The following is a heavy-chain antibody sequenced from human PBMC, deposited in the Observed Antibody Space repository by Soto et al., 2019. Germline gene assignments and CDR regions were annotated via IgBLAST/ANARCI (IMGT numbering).Heavy chain of an antibody. J-gene: IGHJ4*02. D-gene: IGHD2-21*02. CDR3: AKDSRIVVVTAPYDY. CDR1: GFTFSSYG. CDR2: ISYDGSNK. V-gene: IGHV3-30*18. Sequence: QVQLVESGGGVVQPGRSLRLSCAASGFTFSSYGMHWVRQAPGKGLEWVAVISYDGSNKYYADSVKGRFNISRDNSKNTLYLQMNSLRAEDTAVYYCAKDSRIVVVTAPYDYWGQGTLVTVSS.